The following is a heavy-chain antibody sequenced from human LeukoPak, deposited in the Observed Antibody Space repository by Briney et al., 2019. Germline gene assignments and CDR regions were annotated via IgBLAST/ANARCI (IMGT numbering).Heavy chain of an antibody. D-gene: IGHD2-2*02. Sequence: GGSLRLSCAASGFTFSSYGMNWVRQAPGKGLEWVSYISSSSSTIYYADSVKGRFTISRDNAKNSLYLQMNSLRAEDTAVYYCAREKFSDCSSTSCYINYFDYWGQGTLVTVSS. CDR1: GFTFSSYG. CDR2: ISSSSSTI. J-gene: IGHJ4*02. CDR3: AREKFSDCSSTSCYINYFDY. V-gene: IGHV3-48*01.